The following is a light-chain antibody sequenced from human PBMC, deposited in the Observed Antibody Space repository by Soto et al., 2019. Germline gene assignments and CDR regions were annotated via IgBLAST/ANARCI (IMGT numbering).Light chain of an antibody. CDR3: SSYTSNSTLV. V-gene: IGLV2-14*03. J-gene: IGLJ3*02. CDR1: SSDVGGYNF. Sequence: QSVLTQPASVSGSPGQSITISCTGTSSDVGGYNFVSWYQQHPGKAPKLLIYDVTTRPSGVSHRFSGSKSGNTASLTISGLQAEDEADYYCSSYTSNSTLVFGGGTKLTVL. CDR2: DVT.